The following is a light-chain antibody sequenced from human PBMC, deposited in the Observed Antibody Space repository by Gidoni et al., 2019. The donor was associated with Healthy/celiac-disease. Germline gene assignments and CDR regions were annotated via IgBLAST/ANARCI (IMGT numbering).Light chain of an antibody. Sequence: SYELTQPPSVSVSPGQTASITCSGDKLGDKYACWYQQKPGQSPVLVIYQDSKRPSGIPERFSGSNSGNTDTLTISGTQAMDEADYYCQAWDSSTLVFGGGTKLTVI. CDR2: QDS. CDR3: QAWDSSTLV. V-gene: IGLV3-1*01. J-gene: IGLJ2*01. CDR1: KLGDKY.